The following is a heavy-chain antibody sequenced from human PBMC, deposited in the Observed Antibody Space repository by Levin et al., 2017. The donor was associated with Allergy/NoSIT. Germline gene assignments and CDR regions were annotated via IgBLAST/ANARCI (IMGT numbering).Heavy chain of an antibody. Sequence: PSETLSLTWTVSGGSISSYFWTWIRQPPGKGPEWLGYVYNSGSTKYNPSLESRLTMSVDTSKNQFSLNLTSVTAADTAIYYGAGDLTNWRAPKSWYVDLWGRGTRVTVSS. CDR3: AGDLTNWRAPKSWYVDL. J-gene: IGHJ2*01. D-gene: IGHD2-8*01. V-gene: IGHV4-59*01. CDR2: VYNSGST. CDR1: GGSISSYF.